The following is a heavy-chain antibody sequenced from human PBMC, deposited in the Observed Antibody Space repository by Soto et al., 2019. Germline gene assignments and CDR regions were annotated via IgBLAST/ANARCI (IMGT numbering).Heavy chain of an antibody. CDR3: ARDPLVVPQAMMGIHLSSVFDI. D-gene: IGHD2-2*01. CDR2: ISSSSSTI. CDR1: GFTVSSYA. V-gene: IGHV3-48*01. J-gene: IGHJ3*02. Sequence: PGGSLGLACAASGFTVSSYAMGLVCQAPGKELEKVSSISSSSSTIYYADSVKGRFTISRDNAKNSLYLQMNSLRAEDTAVYYCARDPLVVPQAMMGIHLSSVFDIWGQGTMVTVSS.